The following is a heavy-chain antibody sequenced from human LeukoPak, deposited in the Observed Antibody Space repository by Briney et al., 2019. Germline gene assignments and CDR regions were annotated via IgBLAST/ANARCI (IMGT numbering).Heavy chain of an antibody. J-gene: IGHJ6*02. D-gene: IGHD3-10*01. CDR3: ARDMAGTYGMDV. CDR2: ISSSSNYI. Sequence: PGGSLRLSCAASGFIFSSYSMNWVRQAPGKGLEWVSSISSSSNYIYHADSVKGRFTSSRDNAKNSLYLQMNSLRVEDTAVYYCARDMAGTYGMDVWGQGTTVTVSS. V-gene: IGHV3-21*04. CDR1: GFIFSSYS.